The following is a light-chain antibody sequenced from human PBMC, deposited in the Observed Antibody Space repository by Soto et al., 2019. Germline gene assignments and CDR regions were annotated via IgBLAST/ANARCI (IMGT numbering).Light chain of an antibody. CDR1: QSIATW. CDR3: QQYYDYWT. V-gene: IGKV1-5*01. J-gene: IGKJ1*01. Sequence: DVQMTQSPSTLSASVGDRVAITCRASQSIATWLAWYQQKQGKAPKLLIYDASNLESGVPSRFSGSGSGTEFTLTISSLQPDGFATYYCQQYYDYWTFGQGTKVDIK. CDR2: DAS.